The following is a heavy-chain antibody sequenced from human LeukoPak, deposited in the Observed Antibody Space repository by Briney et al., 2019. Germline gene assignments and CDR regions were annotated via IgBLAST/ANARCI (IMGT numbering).Heavy chain of an antibody. J-gene: IGHJ4*02. Sequence: RASVKVSCKASGGTFSSYAISWVRQAPGQGLEWMGAIIPIFGTAHYGQKFQGRATITADESTTTAYMDLSSLRSEDTAVYYCAKPGELLLFDYWGQGTLVTVSS. CDR2: IIPIFGTA. CDR3: AKPGELLLFDY. CDR1: GGTFSSYA. V-gene: IGHV1-69*13. D-gene: IGHD1-26*01.